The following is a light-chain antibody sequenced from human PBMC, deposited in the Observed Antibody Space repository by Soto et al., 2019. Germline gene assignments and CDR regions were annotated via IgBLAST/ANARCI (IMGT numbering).Light chain of an antibody. J-gene: IGKJ4*01. CDR2: DVS. V-gene: IGKV3-20*01. CDR1: QSVPKNY. Sequence: EIVLTQSPGTLSLSPGEGATLSCRASQSVPKNYLGWYKQKTGQAPRLLIYDVSNRATDVPGRFSGSGSETDFTLTISGLEPEDFGVYYCQQYATAPLSFGGGTKVEIK. CDR3: QQYATAPLS.